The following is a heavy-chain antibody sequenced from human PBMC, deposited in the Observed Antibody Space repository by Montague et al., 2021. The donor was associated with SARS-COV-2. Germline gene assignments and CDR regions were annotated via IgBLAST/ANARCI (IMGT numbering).Heavy chain of an antibody. CDR3: ARDRGSSFDP. CDR1: GFTFSSYA. D-gene: IGHD1-26*01. J-gene: IGHJ5*02. CDR2: VSYDGSNK. Sequence: SLRLSCAASGFTFSSYAMHWVRQAPGKGLEWVALVSYDGSNKYYADSVKGRFTISRDNSKNTLYLQMNSLGAEDTAVYYCARDRGSSFDPWGQGTLVTVSS. V-gene: IGHV3-30*04.